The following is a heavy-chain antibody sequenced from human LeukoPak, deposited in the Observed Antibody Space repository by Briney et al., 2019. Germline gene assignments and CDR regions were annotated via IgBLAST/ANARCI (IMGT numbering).Heavy chain of an antibody. V-gene: IGHV3-23*01. CDR1: GFTFSRYD. D-gene: IGHD6-19*01. J-gene: IGHJ4*02. Sequence: GGSLRLSCAASGFTFSRYDMSWVRQAPGKGLEWVSGISGSGGTTSYADSVKGRFTISRANSKNTVYLQMNSLRAAAPAVYYCAKWDSSVLLLSYFFDYWGQGTLVTVSS. CDR3: AKWDSSVLLLSYFFDY. CDR2: ISGSGGTT.